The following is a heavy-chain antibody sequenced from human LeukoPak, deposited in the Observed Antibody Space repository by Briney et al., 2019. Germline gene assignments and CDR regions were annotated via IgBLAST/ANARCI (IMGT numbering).Heavy chain of an antibody. CDR3: ARESRGVRVLYGMDV. D-gene: IGHD3-10*01. CDR1: GFTFSDFY. V-gene: IGHV3-11*04. CDR2: ISSSGSTI. Sequence: GGSLRLSCAASGFTFSDFYMSWIRQAPGKGLEWVSYISSSGSTIYYADSVKGRFTISRDNAKNSLYLQMNSLRAEDTAVYYYARESRGVRVLYGMDVWGQGTTVTVSS. J-gene: IGHJ6*02.